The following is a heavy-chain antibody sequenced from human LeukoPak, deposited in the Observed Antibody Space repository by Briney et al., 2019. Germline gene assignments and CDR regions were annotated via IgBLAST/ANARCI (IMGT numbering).Heavy chain of an antibody. D-gene: IGHD5/OR15-5a*01. J-gene: IGHJ6*02. CDR1: GFPFSSYW. CDR2: MKGDGSDK. V-gene: IGHV3-7*01. CDR3: ASYRVSHGMDV. Sequence: GGSLRLSCAASGFPFSSYWMSWVRQAPGTGPEWVANMKGDGSDKYYLESVTGRFTISRDNAKNSLYLQMNSLGAEDTGVYYCASYRVSHGMDVWGQGTTVTVSS.